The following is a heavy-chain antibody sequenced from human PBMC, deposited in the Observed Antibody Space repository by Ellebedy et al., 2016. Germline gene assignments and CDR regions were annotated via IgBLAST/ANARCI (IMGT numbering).Heavy chain of an antibody. Sequence: SETLSLTXAVYGGSISSYYWSWIRQPPGKGLEWIGYIYYSGSTNYNPSLKSRVTISVDTSKNQFSLKLSSVTAADTAVYYCARAEFGTISDYWGQGTLVTVSS. V-gene: IGHV4-59*01. D-gene: IGHD2-8*01. J-gene: IGHJ4*02. CDR3: ARAEFGTISDY. CDR2: IYYSGST. CDR1: GGSISSYY.